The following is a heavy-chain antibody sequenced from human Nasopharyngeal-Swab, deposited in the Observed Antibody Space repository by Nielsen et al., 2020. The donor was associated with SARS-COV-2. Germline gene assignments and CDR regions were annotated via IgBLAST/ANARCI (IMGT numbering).Heavy chain of an antibody. CDR1: GGSISSYY. Sequence: SETLSLTCTVYGGSISSYYWSWIRQPPGKGLEWIGYIYYSGSTNYNPSLKSRVTISVDTSKNQFSLKLSSVTAADTAVYYCARGSVHDYGGSDFDYWGQGTLVTVSS. CDR3: ARGSVHDYGGSDFDY. D-gene: IGHD4-23*01. J-gene: IGHJ4*02. V-gene: IGHV4-59*01. CDR2: IYYSGST.